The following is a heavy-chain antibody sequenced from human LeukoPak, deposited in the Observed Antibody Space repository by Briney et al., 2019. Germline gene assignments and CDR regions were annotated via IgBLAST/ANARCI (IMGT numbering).Heavy chain of an antibody. V-gene: IGHV3-48*01. CDR3: ARDRGSYSRYFDY. CDR2: VSSSSNTI. CDR1: GFTFSSYS. Sequence: QPGGSLRLSCAASGFTFSSYSMSWVRQVPGKGLEWVSYVSSSSNTIYYAGPAKGRFTISKENAKNSLYLQMNSLRAEDTAVYYCARDRGSYSRYFDYWGQGTLVTVSS. J-gene: IGHJ4*02. D-gene: IGHD1-26*01.